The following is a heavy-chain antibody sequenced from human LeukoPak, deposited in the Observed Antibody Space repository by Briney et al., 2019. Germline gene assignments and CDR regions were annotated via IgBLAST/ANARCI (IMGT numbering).Heavy chain of an antibody. Sequence: ASVKVSCKASGGTFSSYAISWVRQAPGQGLEWMGGIIPIFGTANYAQKFQGRVTITTDESTSTAYMELSSLRSEDTAVYYCARGDNDRYSSPSWGQGTLVTVSS. D-gene: IGHD6-6*01. CDR3: ARGDNDRYSSPS. V-gene: IGHV1-69*05. CDR1: GGTFSSYA. J-gene: IGHJ5*02. CDR2: IIPIFGTA.